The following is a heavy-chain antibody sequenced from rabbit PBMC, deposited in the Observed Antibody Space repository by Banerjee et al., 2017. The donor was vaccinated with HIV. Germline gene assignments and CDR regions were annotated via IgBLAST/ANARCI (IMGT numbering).Heavy chain of an antibody. J-gene: IGHJ4*01. CDR3: ARAGSGYRQFDL. CDR2: IYAGNNGSP. Sequence: QSLEESGGDLVKPGASLTLTCTASGFSLSSSYYMCWVRQAPGKGLEWIGCIYAGNNGSPYYASWAKGRFTISKTSSTTVTLQMTSLTAADTATYFCARAGSGYRQFDLWGQGTLVTVS. V-gene: IGHV1S40*01. D-gene: IGHD8-1*01. CDR1: GFSLSSSYY.